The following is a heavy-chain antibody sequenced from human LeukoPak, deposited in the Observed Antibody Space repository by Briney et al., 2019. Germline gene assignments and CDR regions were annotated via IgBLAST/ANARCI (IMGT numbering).Heavy chain of an antibody. CDR2: IIPIFGTA. J-gene: IGHJ5*02. V-gene: IGHV1-69*05. CDR3: ARDHRDFWSGPNWFDP. CDR1: GGTFSSYA. Sequence: GASVKVSCKASGGTFSSYAISWVRQAPGQGLEWMGRIIPIFGTANYAQKFQGRVTITTDESTSTAYMELSSLGSEDTAVYYCARDHRDFWSGPNWFDPWGQGTLVTVSS. D-gene: IGHD3-3*01.